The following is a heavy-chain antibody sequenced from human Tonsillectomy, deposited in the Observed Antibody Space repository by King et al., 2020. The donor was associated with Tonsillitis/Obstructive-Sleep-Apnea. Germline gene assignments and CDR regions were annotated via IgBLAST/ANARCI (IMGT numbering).Heavy chain of an antibody. D-gene: IGHD6-13*01. CDR3: AAGTYYFDY. J-gene: IGHJ4*02. V-gene: IGHV4-34*01. CDR2: INHSGST. CDR1: GGSFSGYY. Sequence: VQLQRWGAGLLKPSETLSLTCAVYGGSFSGYYWSWIRQPPGKGLEWIGEINHSGSTNYNPSLKSRVTISVDTSKNQFSLKLSSVTAADTAVYYCAAGTYYFDYWGQGTLVTVSS.